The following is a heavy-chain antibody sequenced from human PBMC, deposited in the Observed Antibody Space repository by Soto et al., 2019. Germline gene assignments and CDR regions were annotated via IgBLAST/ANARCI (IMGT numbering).Heavy chain of an antibody. V-gene: IGHV3-74*03. D-gene: IGHD6-13*01. CDR1: GFTFSNYW. CDR2: VNNDGTDT. Sequence: EVQLVESGGGLVQPGGSLRLSCAASGFTFSNYWMYWFRHAPGKGLLWVSHVNNDGTDTTHSDSVKGRFTISRDTAENTLYLHLNSLRAEDTAVYYCARGGLQHALDVWGQGSTVTVSS. CDR3: ARGGLQHALDV. J-gene: IGHJ6*02.